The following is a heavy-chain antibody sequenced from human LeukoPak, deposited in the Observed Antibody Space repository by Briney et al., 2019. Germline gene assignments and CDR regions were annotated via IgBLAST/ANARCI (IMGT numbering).Heavy chain of an antibody. Sequence: SETLSLTCAVYGGSFSGYYWSWIRQPPGKGLEWIGEINHSGSTNYNPSLKSRVTISVDTSKNQFSLKLSSVTAADTAVYYCARDYYGSGSYYNVLWGQGTLVTVSS. D-gene: IGHD3-10*01. V-gene: IGHV4-34*01. CDR1: GGSFSGYY. CDR2: INHSGST. CDR3: ARDYYGSGSYYNVL. J-gene: IGHJ4*02.